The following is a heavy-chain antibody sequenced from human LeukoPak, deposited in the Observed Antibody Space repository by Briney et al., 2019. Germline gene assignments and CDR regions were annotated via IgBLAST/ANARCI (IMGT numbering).Heavy chain of an antibody. CDR2: ISGSGDST. CDR1: GFTFSSYA. CDR3: PKGCASTGCYTSEH. J-gene: IGHJ4*02. D-gene: IGHD2-2*02. V-gene: IGHV3-23*01. Sequence: PGGSLRLSCAASGFTFSSYAMSWVRQAPGKGLEWVSAISGSGDSTYYADSVKGRFTISRDNSKNTLYLQMNSLRPEDTAVYYCPKGCASTGCYTSEHWGQGTLVTVSS.